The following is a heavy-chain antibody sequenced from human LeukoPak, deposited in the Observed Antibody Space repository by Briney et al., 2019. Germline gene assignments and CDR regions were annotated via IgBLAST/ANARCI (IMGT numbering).Heavy chain of an antibody. CDR3: ARDAGYSSGWYVDY. CDR1: GGSISSGGYY. CDR2: IYYSGST. D-gene: IGHD6-19*01. J-gene: IGHJ4*02. V-gene: IGHV4-31*03. Sequence: SETLSLTCTVSGGSISSGGYYWRWIRQHPGQGLEWIGYIYYSGSTYYNPSLKSRVTISVDTSKNQFSLMLSSVTAADTAVYYCARDAGYSSGWYVDYWGQGTLVTVSS.